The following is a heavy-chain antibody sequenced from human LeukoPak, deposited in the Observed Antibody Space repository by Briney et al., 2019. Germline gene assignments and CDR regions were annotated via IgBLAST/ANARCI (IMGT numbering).Heavy chain of an antibody. CDR1: GFTFSSYW. V-gene: IGHV3-7*01. J-gene: IGHJ4*02. CDR3: ARDSGYYYDSSGYYYGELFDY. CDR2: IKEDGSEE. Sequence: PGGSLRLSCAASGFTFSSYWLSWVRQAPGKGLECVANIKEDGSEEYYVDSVKGRFSISRDNAKNSLYLQMNSLRAEDTAVYYCARDSGYYYDSSGYYYGELFDYWGQGTLVTVSS. D-gene: IGHD3-22*01.